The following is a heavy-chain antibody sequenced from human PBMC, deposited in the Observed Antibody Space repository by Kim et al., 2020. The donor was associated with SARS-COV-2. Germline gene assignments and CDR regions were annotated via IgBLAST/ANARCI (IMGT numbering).Heavy chain of an antibody. V-gene: IGHV3-33*05. CDR2: ISYDGNNK. J-gene: IGHJ6*02. Sequence: GGSLRLSCAASGFTFSTYGIHWVRQAPGKGLEWVAVISYDGNNKDYVDSVKGRFTISRDNSKNTLFLQMNSLRAEDTAVYYCARGSAGSGRSAFFYYGLDVWGQGTTVTVSS. CDR3: ARGSAGSGRSAFFYYGLDV. D-gene: IGHD6-19*01. CDR1: GFTFSTYG.